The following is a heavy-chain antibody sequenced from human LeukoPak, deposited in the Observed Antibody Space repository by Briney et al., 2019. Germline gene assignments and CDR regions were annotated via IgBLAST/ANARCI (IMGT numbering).Heavy chain of an antibody. D-gene: IGHD4-17*01. CDR3: ARVGNYGQYYFDY. J-gene: IGHJ4*02. V-gene: IGHV4-34*01. Sequence: PSETLSLTCAVYGRSFSGSYWSWIRQPPGKGLEWIGEINHIGSTNYNPSLKSRVTIPVDTSKNQFSLKLSSVTAADTAVYYCARVGNYGQYYFDYWGQGTLVTVSS. CDR2: INHIGST. CDR1: GRSFSGSY.